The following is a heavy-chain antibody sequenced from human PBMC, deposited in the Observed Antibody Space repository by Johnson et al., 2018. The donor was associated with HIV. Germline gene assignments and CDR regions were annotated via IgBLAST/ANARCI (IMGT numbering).Heavy chain of an antibody. CDR1: GFTFSDYY. J-gene: IGHJ3*02. CDR3: ARRVEGRRSANDAFDI. V-gene: IGHV3-11*04. Sequence: QVLLVESGGGLVQPGGSLRLSCAASGFTFSDYYMSWIRQAPGKGLEWVSYISSSGSTIYYADSVKGRFTISSDNAKNSLYLQMNSLRAEDTAVYYCARRVEGRRSANDAFDIWGQGTMVTVSS. D-gene: IGHD1-1*01. CDR2: ISSSGSTI.